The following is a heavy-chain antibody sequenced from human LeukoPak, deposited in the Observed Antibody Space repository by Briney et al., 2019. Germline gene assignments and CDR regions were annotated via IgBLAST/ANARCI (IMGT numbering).Heavy chain of an antibody. CDR3: ARGYCSSTSCYIDP. J-gene: IGHJ5*02. V-gene: IGHV4-31*03. CDR1: GGSISSGDYY. D-gene: IGHD2-2*02. CDR2: IYYSGST. Sequence: PSETLSLTCTVSGGSISSGDYYWGWIRQYSGKGLEWIGYIYYSGSTYYNPSLKGRVTISVDTSKNQFSLKLSSVTAADTAVYYCARGYCSSTSCYIDPWGQGTLVTVSS.